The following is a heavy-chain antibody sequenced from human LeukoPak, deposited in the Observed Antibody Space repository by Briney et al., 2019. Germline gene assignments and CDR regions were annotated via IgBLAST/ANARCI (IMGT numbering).Heavy chain of an antibody. CDR1: GFTVSSTY. CDR3: ARDLSSCSGGSCPQGY. D-gene: IGHD2-15*01. Sequence: GGSLRLSCAASGFTVSSTYMSWVRQAPGKGLEWVSVIYSGGTTYYADSVKGRFTVSRDNPKNTLYLQMNSLRAEDTAVYYCARDLSSCSGGSCPQGYWGQGTLVTVSS. CDR2: IYSGGTT. J-gene: IGHJ4*02. V-gene: IGHV3-53*01.